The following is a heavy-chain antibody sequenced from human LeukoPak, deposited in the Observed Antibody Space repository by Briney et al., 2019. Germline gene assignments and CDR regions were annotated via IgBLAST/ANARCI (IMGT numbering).Heavy chain of an antibody. V-gene: IGHV4-61*08. J-gene: IGHJ3*02. CDR3: ARPAVGANLVHAFDI. CDR2: IYYSGST. D-gene: IGHD1-26*01. Sequence: SETLSLTCTVSGGSISSGGYYWSWIRQHPGKGLEWIGYIYYSGSTNYNPSLKSRVTISVDTSKNQFSLKLSSVTAADTAVYYCARPAVGANLVHAFDIWSQGTMVTVSS. CDR1: GGSISSGGYY.